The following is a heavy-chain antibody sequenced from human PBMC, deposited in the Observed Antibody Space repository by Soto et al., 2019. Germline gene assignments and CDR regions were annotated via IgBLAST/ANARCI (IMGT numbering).Heavy chain of an antibody. J-gene: IGHJ3*02. Sequence: PSETLSLTCTVSGGSISSYYWSWIRQPPGKGLEWIGYIYYSGSTNYNPSLKSRVTISVDTSKNQFSLKLSSVTAADTAVYYCARVAEMVRGVIFYAFDIWGQGTMVIVSS. CDR1: GGSISSYY. CDR2: IYYSGST. CDR3: ARVAEMVRGVIFYAFDI. V-gene: IGHV4-59*01. D-gene: IGHD3-10*01.